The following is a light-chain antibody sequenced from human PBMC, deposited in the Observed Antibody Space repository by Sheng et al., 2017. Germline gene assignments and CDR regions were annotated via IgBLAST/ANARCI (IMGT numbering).Light chain of an antibody. J-gene: IGKJ3*01. CDR3: QQYDNLPRVT. Sequence: DIQMTQSPSSLSASVGDRVTITCQASQDISNYLNWYQQKPGKAPKLLIYDASNLETGVPSRFSGSGSGTDFTFTISSLQPEDIATYYCQQYDNLPRVTFGPGTKVGYQT. CDR1: QDISNY. CDR2: DAS. V-gene: IGKV1-33*01.